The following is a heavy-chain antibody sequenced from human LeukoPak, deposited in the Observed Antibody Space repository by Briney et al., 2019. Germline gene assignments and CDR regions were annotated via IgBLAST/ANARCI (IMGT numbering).Heavy chain of an antibody. CDR1: GFTFTDYW. CDR3: ARDGTAPGLYFDL. D-gene: IGHD6-13*01. Sequence: GGSLRLSCAVSGFTFTDYWMNWVRQAPGKGMEWVASIRQDGGEKSYVDSVKGRFTISRDNTKNSLYLQMSSLRVEDTAVYYCARDGTAPGLYFDLWGQGTLVTVS. J-gene: IGHJ4*01. CDR2: IRQDGGEK. V-gene: IGHV3-7*01.